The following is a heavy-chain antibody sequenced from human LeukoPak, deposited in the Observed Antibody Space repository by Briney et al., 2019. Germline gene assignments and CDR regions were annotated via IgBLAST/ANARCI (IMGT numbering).Heavy chain of an antibody. Sequence: GGSLRLSCAASGFTFISYSMNWVRQAPGKGLEWASSISSSSSYIYYADSVKGRFTISRDNAKNSLYLQMNSPRAEDTAVYYCARDQVGATDYWGQGTLVTVSS. V-gene: IGHV3-21*01. CDR1: GFTFISYS. CDR3: ARDQVGATDY. CDR2: ISSSSSYI. J-gene: IGHJ4*02. D-gene: IGHD1-26*01.